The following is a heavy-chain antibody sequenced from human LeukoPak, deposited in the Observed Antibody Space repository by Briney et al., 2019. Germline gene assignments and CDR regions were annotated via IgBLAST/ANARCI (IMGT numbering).Heavy chain of an antibody. V-gene: IGHV4-4*07. Sequence: SETLSLTCTVSGGSISSYYWSWIRQPAGKGLEWIGRIYTSGSTNYNPSLKSRVTISVDTSKNQLSLKLSSVTAADTAVYYCARGYYIGWFDPWGQGTLVTVSS. CDR3: ARGYYIGWFDP. J-gene: IGHJ5*02. D-gene: IGHD1-26*01. CDR1: GGSISSYY. CDR2: IYTSGST.